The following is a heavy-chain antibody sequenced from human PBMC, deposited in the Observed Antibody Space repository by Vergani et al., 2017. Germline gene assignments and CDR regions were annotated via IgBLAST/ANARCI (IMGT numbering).Heavy chain of an antibody. CDR1: GFTFSGYY. Sequence: QVQLVQSGAEVKKPGASVKVSCKTSGFTFSGYYIHWVRQAPGQGLEWMGWVNPNSGGTNYAQKFQGRVTMTRDTSINTACMELNRLKSDDTAMYYCARDTRGGEWSGGYWGQGTLVTVSS. D-gene: IGHD3-16*01. V-gene: IGHV1-2*02. J-gene: IGHJ4*02. CDR3: ARDTRGGEWSGGY. CDR2: VNPNSGGT.